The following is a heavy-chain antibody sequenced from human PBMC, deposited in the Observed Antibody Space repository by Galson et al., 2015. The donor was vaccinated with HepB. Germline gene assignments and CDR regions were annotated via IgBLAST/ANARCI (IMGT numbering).Heavy chain of an antibody. D-gene: IGHD4-11*01. CDR3: ARRIHSNDWFNP. CDR2: TYWRSKWYN. CDR1: GDSVSSNSAA. J-gene: IGHJ5*02. Sequence: CAISGDSVSSNSAAWIWIRQSPSRGLEWLGRTYWRSKWYNDYALSVQGRITISPDTSKYQFSLQLKSVTPEDTAVYYCARRIHSNDWFNPWGQGTLVTVSS. V-gene: IGHV6-1*01.